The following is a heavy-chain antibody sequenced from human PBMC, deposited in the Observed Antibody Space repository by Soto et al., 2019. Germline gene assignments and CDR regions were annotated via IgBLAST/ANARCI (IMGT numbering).Heavy chain of an antibody. CDR1: GFTFSSYG. Sequence: GGSLRLSCAASGFTFSSYGMHWVRQAPGKGLEWVAVIWYDGSNKYYADSVEGRFTISRGNSKNTLYLQINSLRAEDTAVYYCARGVVPAAMPLLHAFDIWGQGTMVTVSS. CDR2: IWYDGSNK. CDR3: ARGVVPAAMPLLHAFDI. J-gene: IGHJ3*02. V-gene: IGHV3-33*01. D-gene: IGHD2-2*01.